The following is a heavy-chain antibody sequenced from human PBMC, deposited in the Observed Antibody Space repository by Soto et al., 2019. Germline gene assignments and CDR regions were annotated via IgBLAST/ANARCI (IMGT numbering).Heavy chain of an antibody. CDR2: IYPGDSDT. J-gene: IGHJ6*02. V-gene: IGHV5-51*01. CDR3: ARALRFLEWLLLFYQYYYYYYGMDV. Sequence: GESLKISCKGSGYSFTSYWIGWVRQMPGKGLEWMGIIYPGDSDTRYSPSFQGQVTISADKSISTAYLQWSSLKASDTAMYSCARALRFLEWLLLFYQYYYYYYGMDVWGQGTTVTVSS. CDR1: GYSFTSYW. D-gene: IGHD3-3*01.